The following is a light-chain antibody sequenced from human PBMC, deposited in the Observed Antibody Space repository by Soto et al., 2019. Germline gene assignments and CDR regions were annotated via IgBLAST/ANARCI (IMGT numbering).Light chain of an antibody. CDR2: GAS. CDR3: HQYVSSPWA. Sequence: EIVLAQSPGTLSLSPGERATLSCRASKSVTNSFLAWYQQKPGQAPRLLIYGASRRATGIPDRFTGSGSGTDFTLTISRLEPEDFAVYYCHQYVSSPWAFDQGTKVEI. V-gene: IGKV3-20*01. J-gene: IGKJ1*01. CDR1: KSVTNSF.